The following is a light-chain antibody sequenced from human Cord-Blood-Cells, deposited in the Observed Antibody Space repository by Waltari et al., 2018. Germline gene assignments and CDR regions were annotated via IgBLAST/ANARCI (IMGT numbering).Light chain of an antibody. V-gene: IGKV1-39*01. J-gene: IGKJ1*01. CDR2: AAS. CDR1: QSISSY. Sequence: DIQTTQSPSSLSASVGHSVTITCRGSQSISSYLNWYQQKPGKAPTLLIYAASSLQSGLPSRFSGSGSGTDFTLTISSLQPEDFASYYCQQSYSTPWTFGQGTKVEIK. CDR3: QQSYSTPWT.